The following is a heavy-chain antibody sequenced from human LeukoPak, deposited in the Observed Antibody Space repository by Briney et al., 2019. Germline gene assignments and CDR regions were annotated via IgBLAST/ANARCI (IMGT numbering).Heavy chain of an antibody. CDR3: ARPRPGDGYNYGYFDY. CDR1: GGTCSSYT. Sequence: SVKVSCKASGGTCSSYTISWVRQAPGQGLEWMGRIIPILGIANYAQKFQGRVTITADKSTSTAYMELSSLRSEDTAVYYCARPRPGDGYNYGYFDYWGQGTLVTVSS. J-gene: IGHJ4*02. CDR2: IIPILGIA. V-gene: IGHV1-69*02. D-gene: IGHD5-24*01.